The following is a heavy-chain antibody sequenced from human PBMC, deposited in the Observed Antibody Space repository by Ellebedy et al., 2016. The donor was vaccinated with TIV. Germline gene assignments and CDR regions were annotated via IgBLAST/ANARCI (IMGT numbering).Heavy chain of an antibody. D-gene: IGHD6-13*01. CDR3: ARQTVAYSSSWYSWDY. Sequence: SVKVSCXASGGTFSSYAISWVRQAPGQGLEWMGGIIPIFGTANYAQKFQGRVTITADKSTSTAYMELSSLRSEDTAVYYCARQTVAYSSSWYSWDYWGQGTLVTVSS. CDR1: GGTFSSYA. J-gene: IGHJ4*02. V-gene: IGHV1-69*06. CDR2: IIPIFGTA.